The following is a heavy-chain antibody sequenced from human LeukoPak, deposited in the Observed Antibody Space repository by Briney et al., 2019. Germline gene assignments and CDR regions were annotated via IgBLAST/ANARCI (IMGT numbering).Heavy chain of an antibody. J-gene: IGHJ4*02. V-gene: IGHV3-23*01. Sequence: GGSLRLSCAASGFTFSSYAMSWVRQAPGKGLEWVSAISGSGGSTYYADSMKGRFTISRDNSKNTLYLQMNSLRAEDTAVYYCAKDPGGVLWFGDFDPGYWGQGTLVTVSS. CDR1: GFTFSSYA. D-gene: IGHD3-10*01. CDR2: ISGSGGST. CDR3: AKDPGGVLWFGDFDPGY.